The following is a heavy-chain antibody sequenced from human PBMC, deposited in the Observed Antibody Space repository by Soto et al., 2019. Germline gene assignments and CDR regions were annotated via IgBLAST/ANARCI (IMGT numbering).Heavy chain of an antibody. D-gene: IGHD3-16*01. Sequence: QVQLVQSGAEVKNPGASVKVSCKASGYTFTRYGIGWARQAPGQGLEWMGWINTYTGNTNYEQNVQGRITLTTDTSKSTAYMELMSLRSNDTAIYYCAMVDVYVTPSPQDVWGQGTTVIVSS. V-gene: IGHV1-18*01. CDR3: AMVDVYVTPSPQDV. J-gene: IGHJ6*02. CDR1: GYTFTRYG. CDR2: INTYTGNT.